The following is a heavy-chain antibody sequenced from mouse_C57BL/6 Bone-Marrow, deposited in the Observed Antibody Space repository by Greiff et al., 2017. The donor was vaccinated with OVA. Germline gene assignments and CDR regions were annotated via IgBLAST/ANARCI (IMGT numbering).Heavy chain of an antibody. CDR2: IWTGGGT. CDR3: ARNEGGYGNYFFAY. V-gene: IGHV2-9-1*01. J-gene: IGHJ3*01. Sequence: VKLVESGPGLVAPSQSLSITCTVSGFSLTSYAISWVRQLPGKGLEWLGVIWTGGGTKYNSALKFRLSISKDNSKSQVFLKMNSLQTDDTDRYYCARNEGGYGNYFFAYWGQGALVTVSA. D-gene: IGHD2-1*01. CDR1: GFSLTSYA.